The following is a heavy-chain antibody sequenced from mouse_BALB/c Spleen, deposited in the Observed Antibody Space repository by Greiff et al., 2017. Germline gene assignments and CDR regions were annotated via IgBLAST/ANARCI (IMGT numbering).Heavy chain of an antibody. CDR1: GYTFTSYW. V-gene: IGHV1-7*01. J-gene: IGHJ2*01. D-gene: IGHD2-4*01. CDR3: ARGGLRRRIDY. Sequence: QVQLKQSGAELAKPGASVKMSCKASGYTFTSYWMHWVKQRPGQGLEWIGYINPSTGYTEYNQKFKDKATLTADKSPSTAYMQLSSLTSEDSAVYYCARGGLRRRIDYWGQGTTLTVSS. CDR2: INPSTGYT.